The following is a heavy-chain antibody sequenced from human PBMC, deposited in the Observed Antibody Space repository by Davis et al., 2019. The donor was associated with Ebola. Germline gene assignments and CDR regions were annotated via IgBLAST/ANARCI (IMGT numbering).Heavy chain of an antibody. CDR1: GFAFSDFG. V-gene: IGHV3-30*02. J-gene: IGHJ4*02. CDR3: AKVKDIVASMPVY. D-gene: IGHD5-12*01. Sequence: PGGSLRLSCAASGFAFSDFGMHWVRQAPGKGLEWVAFIQYDGKNEYYVDSVRGRFTISRDNSKNTLFLQMNSLRADDTALYYCAKVKDIVASMPVYWGQGTLVTVSS. CDR2: IQYDGKNE.